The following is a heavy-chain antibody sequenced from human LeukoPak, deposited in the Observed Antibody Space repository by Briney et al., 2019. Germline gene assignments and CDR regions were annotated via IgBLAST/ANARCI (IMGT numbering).Heavy chain of an antibody. CDR3: IRDFRSADL. V-gene: IGHV3-74*01. Sequence: GGSLRLSCVASGFTFSNYWMHWVRHPPGKGLVWVSRIYVDGRTTNYADSVKGRFTISRDNAKNTVYLEMNSLSVEDTETYYCIRDFRSADLWGQGTLVTVTS. CDR2: IYVDGRTT. CDR1: GFTFSNYW. J-gene: IGHJ5*02.